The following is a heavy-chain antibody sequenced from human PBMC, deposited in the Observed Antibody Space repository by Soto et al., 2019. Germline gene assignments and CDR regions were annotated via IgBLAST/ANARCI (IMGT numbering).Heavy chain of an antibody. CDR2: ISYDGSNK. J-gene: IGHJ4*02. D-gene: IGHD4-17*01. V-gene: IGHV3-30-3*01. CDR3: ARERDGDLVFDY. Sequence: ESGGGVVQPGRSLRLSCAASGFTFSIYAMHWVRQAPGKGLEWVAVISYDGSNKYYADSVKGRFTISRDNSKNTLYLQMNSLRAEDTAVYYCARERDGDLVFDYWGQGTLVTVSS. CDR1: GFTFSIYA.